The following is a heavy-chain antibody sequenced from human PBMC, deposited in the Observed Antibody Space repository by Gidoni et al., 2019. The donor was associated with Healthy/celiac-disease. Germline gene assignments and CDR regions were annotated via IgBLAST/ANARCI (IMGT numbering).Heavy chain of an antibody. CDR1: GFTFDDYA. V-gene: IGHV3-9*01. CDR3: AKGTIFGVVVANWFDP. D-gene: IGHD3-3*01. Sequence: EVQLVESGGGLVQPGRSLRLSCAASGFTFDDYAMHWVRQAPGKGLEWVSGISWNSGSIGYADSVKGRFTISRDNAKNSLYLQMNSLRAEDTALYYCAKGTIFGVVVANWFDPWGQGTLVTVSS. J-gene: IGHJ5*02. CDR2: ISWNSGSI.